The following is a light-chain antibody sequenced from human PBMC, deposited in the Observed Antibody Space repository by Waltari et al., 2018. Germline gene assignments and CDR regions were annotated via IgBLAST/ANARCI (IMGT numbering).Light chain of an antibody. Sequence: QSALTQPASVSGSPGQSITISCTGTSSDVGSYNLVSWYQQHPGKAPKLMIYEGDKRPSGVSNRFSGSKSGNPASLTVAGLQAEDEADYYCCSYAGSSTWVFGGGTKLTVL. CDR1: SSDVGSYNL. CDR3: CSYAGSSTWV. CDR2: EGD. V-gene: IGLV2-23*01. J-gene: IGLJ3*02.